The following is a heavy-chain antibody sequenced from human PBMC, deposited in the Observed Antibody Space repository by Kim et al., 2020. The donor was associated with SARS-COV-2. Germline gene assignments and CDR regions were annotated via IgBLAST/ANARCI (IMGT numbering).Heavy chain of an antibody. CDR2: IYYSGST. CDR3: ARVTTIFGVVVSGFDY. Sequence: SETLSLTCTVSGGSISSGGYYWSWIRQHPGKGLEWIGYIYYSGSTYYNPSLKSRVTISVDTSKNQFSLKLSSVTAADTAVYYCARVTTIFGVVVSGFDYWGQRTLVTVSS. V-gene: IGHV4-31*03. D-gene: IGHD3-3*01. J-gene: IGHJ4*02. CDR1: GGSISSGGYY.